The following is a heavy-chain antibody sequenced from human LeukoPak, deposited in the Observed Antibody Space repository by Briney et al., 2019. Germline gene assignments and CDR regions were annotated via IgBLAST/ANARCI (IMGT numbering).Heavy chain of an antibody. CDR1: GFTLSAYS. CDR2: IGPISNYK. V-gene: IGHV3-21*01. Sequence: GRSLRLSCAASGFTLSAYSMNWVRHAPGKGLECVSFIGPISNYKYYADSLKGRITISRDNAKNSLYLQMISMRAEDTAVYYCAREGYDLSQDYFAMDVWGQGTTVTVSS. CDR3: AREGYDLSQDYFAMDV. J-gene: IGHJ6*02. D-gene: IGHD3/OR15-3a*01.